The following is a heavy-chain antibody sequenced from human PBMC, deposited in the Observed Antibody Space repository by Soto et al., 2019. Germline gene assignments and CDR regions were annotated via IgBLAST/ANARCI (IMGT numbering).Heavy chain of an antibody. J-gene: IGHJ4*02. CDR2: TRNKAHSYTT. CDR3: VRVHSGTYTFDY. V-gene: IGHV3-72*01. CDR1: GFPFSDHY. D-gene: IGHD1-26*01. Sequence: EVQLVESGGGLVQPGGSLRLSCAASGFPFSDHYIDWVRQAPGKGLEWVGRTRNKAHSYTTEYAASVKGRFTISRDNSKNSVYLQMNSLRTEDTAVYYCVRVHSGTYTFDYWGQGTLVTVSS.